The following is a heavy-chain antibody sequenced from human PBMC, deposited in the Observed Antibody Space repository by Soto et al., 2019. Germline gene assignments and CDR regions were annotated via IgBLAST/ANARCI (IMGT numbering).Heavy chain of an antibody. Sequence: PGGSLRLSCAASGFTFSSYAMSWVRQAPGKGLEWVSYISSSSSTIYYADSVKGRFTIPRDNAKNSLYLQMNSLRDEDTAVYYCARDRYCSSTSCYAWFDPWGQGTLVTVSS. CDR2: ISSSSSTI. J-gene: IGHJ5*02. V-gene: IGHV3-48*02. CDR3: ARDRYCSSTSCYAWFDP. D-gene: IGHD2-2*01. CDR1: GFTFSSYA.